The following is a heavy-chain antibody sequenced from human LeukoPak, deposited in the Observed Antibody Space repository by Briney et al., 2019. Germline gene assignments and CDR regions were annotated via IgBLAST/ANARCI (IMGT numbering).Heavy chain of an antibody. CDR3: ARGARGGIFGVVIYYGMDV. V-gene: IGHV1-8*01. Sequence: ASVKVSCKASGYTFTSHDINWVRQATGQGLEWMGWMNPNSGNTGYAQKFQGRVTMTWNTSISTAYMELSSLRSEDTAVYYCARGARGGIFGVVIYYGMDVWGQGTTVTVS. CDR1: GYTFTSHD. D-gene: IGHD3-3*01. J-gene: IGHJ6*02. CDR2: MNPNSGNT.